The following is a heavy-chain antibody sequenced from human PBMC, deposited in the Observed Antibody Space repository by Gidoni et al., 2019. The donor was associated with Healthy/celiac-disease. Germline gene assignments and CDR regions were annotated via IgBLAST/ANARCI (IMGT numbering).Heavy chain of an antibody. V-gene: IGHV3-43*01. J-gene: IGHJ4*02. CDR3: AKGPITSGYSYGYVFDY. CDR1: GFTFDEYT. Sequence: EVQLVEYGGVVVQPGGSLRLSCAASGFTFDEYTMHWVRQAPGKGLEWVSLISWDGGSTYYADSVKGRFTISRDNSKNSLYLQMNSLRTEDTALYYCAKGPITSGYSYGYVFDYWGQGTLVTVSS. D-gene: IGHD5-18*01. CDR2: ISWDGGST.